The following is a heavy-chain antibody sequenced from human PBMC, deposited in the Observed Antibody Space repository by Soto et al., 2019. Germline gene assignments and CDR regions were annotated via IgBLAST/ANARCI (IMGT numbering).Heavy chain of an antibody. CDR3: ARVRDQGQWLTTNYVAY. V-gene: IGHV3-33*01. CDR2: IWYDGTNK. CDR1: GFTFSSYG. J-gene: IGHJ4*02. D-gene: IGHD6-19*01. Sequence: QVQLVESGGGVVQPAMSLRLSCAASGFTFSSYGMHWVRQAPGKGLEWVSVIWYDGTNKYCADSVKGRFTISRDNSKSTLFLQMNSLRAEDTAVYYCARVRDQGQWLTTNYVAYWRQGTLVTVSA.